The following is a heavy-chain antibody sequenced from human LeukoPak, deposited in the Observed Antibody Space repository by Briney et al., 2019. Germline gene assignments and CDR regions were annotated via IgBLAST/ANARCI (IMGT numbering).Heavy chain of an antibody. CDR3: AKNYDILTGYYPHFDY. V-gene: IGHV4-39*07. CDR1: GGSISSSSYY. CDR2: IYYSGST. D-gene: IGHD3-9*01. Sequence: SDTLSLTCTVSGGSISSSSYYWGWIRQPPGKGLEWIGSIYYSGSTYYNPSLKSRVAISVDTSKNQFSLKLSSVTAADTAVYYCAKNYDILTGYYPHFDYWGQGTLVTVSS. J-gene: IGHJ4*02.